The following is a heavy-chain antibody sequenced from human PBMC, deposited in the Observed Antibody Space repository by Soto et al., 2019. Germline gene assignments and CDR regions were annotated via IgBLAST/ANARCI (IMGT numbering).Heavy chain of an antibody. Sequence: QITLKESGPTLVKPTQTLTLTCTFSGFSLSTSGEAVGWIRQPPGKALEWLALIYWDDDKRYSPSLKSRVMITKDTSKKQVVLTMSNMDPVDTGTYYCAHTTSGYLYFDYWGQGTLVTVSS. D-gene: IGHD5-12*01. CDR1: GFSLSTSGEA. V-gene: IGHV2-5*02. CDR2: IYWDDDK. CDR3: AHTTSGYLYFDY. J-gene: IGHJ4*02.